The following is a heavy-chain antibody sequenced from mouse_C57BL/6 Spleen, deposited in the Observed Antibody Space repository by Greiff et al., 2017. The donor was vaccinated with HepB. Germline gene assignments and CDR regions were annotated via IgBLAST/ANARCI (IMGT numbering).Heavy chain of an antibody. J-gene: IGHJ1*03. CDR1: GYTFTDYY. Sequence: VQLQQSGPVLVKPGASVKMSCKASGYTFTDYYMNWVKQSHGKSLEWIGVINPYNGGTSYNQKFKGKATLTVDKSSSTAYMELNSLTSEDSAVYYCARSSFYYGSSPGYFDVWGTGTTVTVSS. CDR3: ARSSFYYGSSPGYFDV. D-gene: IGHD1-1*01. V-gene: IGHV1-19*01. CDR2: INPYNGGT.